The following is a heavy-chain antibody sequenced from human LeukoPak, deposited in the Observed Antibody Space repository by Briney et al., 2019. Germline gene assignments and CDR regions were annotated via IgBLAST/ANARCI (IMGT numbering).Heavy chain of an antibody. Sequence: GGSLRLSCAASGFTFSSYWMNWVRQAPGKGLEWVSSISSSSSYIYYADSVKGRFTISRDNAKNSLYLQMNSLRAEDTAVYYCARVFPTAMADTFYYYYGMDVWGQGTTVTVSS. CDR1: GFTFSSYW. CDR3: ARVFPTAMADTFYYYYGMDV. V-gene: IGHV3-21*01. CDR2: ISSSSSYI. D-gene: IGHD5-18*01. J-gene: IGHJ6*02.